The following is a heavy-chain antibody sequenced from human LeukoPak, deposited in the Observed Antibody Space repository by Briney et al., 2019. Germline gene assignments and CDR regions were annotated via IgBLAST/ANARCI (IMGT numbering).Heavy chain of an antibody. J-gene: IGHJ4*02. CDR2: IYSGGST. V-gene: IGHV3-66*01. D-gene: IGHD3-22*01. CDR3: AKDKNPNYYDSSGYPFDY. CDR1: GFTVSSNY. Sequence: GGSLRLSCAASGFTVSSNYMSWVCQAPGKGLEWVSVIYSGGSTYYADSVKGRFTISRDNSKNTLYLQMNSLRAEDTAVYYCAKDKNPNYYDSSGYPFDYWGQGTLVTVSS.